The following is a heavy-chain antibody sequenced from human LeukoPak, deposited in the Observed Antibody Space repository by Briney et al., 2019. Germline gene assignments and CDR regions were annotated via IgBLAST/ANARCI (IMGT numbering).Heavy chain of an antibody. J-gene: IGHJ4*02. CDR2: IYYSGST. V-gene: IGHV4-30-4*01. D-gene: IGHD5-12*01. Sequence: SETLSLTCTVSGGSSISDDYYWSWIRQPPGKGLEWIGYIYYSGSTYYNPSLKSRLTISVDTSKNQFSLKLSSVTAADTAVYYCARGSRFVATGGDYWGQGTLVTVSS. CDR1: GGSSISDDYY. CDR3: ARGSRFVATGGDY.